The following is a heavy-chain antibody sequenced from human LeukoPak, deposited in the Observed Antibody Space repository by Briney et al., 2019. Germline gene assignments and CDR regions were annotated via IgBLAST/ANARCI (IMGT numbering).Heavy chain of an antibody. J-gene: IGHJ4*02. CDR2: IYYSGST. D-gene: IGHD4-11*01. CDR3: ARDRVRGNSNPFFDY. V-gene: IGHV4-61*01. CDR1: GGSVSSGTYY. Sequence: SETLSLTCTVSGGSVSSGTYYWSWIRQPPGKGLEWIGYIYYSGSTNYNPSLKSRVTISVDTSKNQFSLKLSSVTAAGTAVYYCARDRVRGNSNPFFDYWGQGTLVTVSP.